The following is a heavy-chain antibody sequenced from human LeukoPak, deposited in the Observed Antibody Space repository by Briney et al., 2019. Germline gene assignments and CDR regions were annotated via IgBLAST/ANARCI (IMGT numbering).Heavy chain of an antibody. J-gene: IGHJ4*02. CDR1: GFTFSSYG. CDR2: ISYDGSNK. Sequence: GGSLRLSCAASGFTFSSYGMHWVRQAPGKGLEWVAVISYDGSNKYYADSVKGRFTISRDNAKNSLYLQMNSLRDEDTAVYYCARDPVATSRFDYWGQGTLVTVSS. CDR3: ARDPVATSRFDY. D-gene: IGHD5-12*01. V-gene: IGHV3-30*03.